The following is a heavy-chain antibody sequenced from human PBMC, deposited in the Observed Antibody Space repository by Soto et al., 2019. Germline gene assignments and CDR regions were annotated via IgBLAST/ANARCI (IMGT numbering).Heavy chain of an antibody. J-gene: IGHJ5*02. CDR1: GGSISSYY. V-gene: IGHV4-59*08. Sequence: SETLSLTCTVSGGSISSYYWSWIRQPPGKGLEWIGYIYYSGSTNYNPSLKSRVTISVDTSKNQFSLKLSSVTAADTAVYYCARKRDSSGWHGTYNWFDPWGQGTLVTVSS. CDR2: IYYSGST. CDR3: ARKRDSSGWHGTYNWFDP. D-gene: IGHD6-19*01.